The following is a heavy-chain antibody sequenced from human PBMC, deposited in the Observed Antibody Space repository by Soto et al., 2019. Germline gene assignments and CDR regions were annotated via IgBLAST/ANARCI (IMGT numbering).Heavy chain of an antibody. Sequence: ACVHVSCQPSGYTLNGYYIHWVRQAPAQGLECMGWINPNSGGTNYAQKFQGRVTMTRDTYISKDYMELSRLRSDDTAVYYCARAPTYSSRSDGAYYYFDYWGQGTMVTVSS. CDR2: INPNSGGT. CDR3: ARAPTYSSRSDGAYYYFDY. D-gene: IGHD6-13*01. CDR1: GYTLNGYY. V-gene: IGHV1-2*02. J-gene: IGHJ4*02.